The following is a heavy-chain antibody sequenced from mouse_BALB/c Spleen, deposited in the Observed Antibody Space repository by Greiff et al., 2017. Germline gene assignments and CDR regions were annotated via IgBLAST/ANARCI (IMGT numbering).Heavy chain of an antibody. CDR3: ARSYGNSFAY. D-gene: IGHD2-1*01. Sequence: QVHVKQSGAELARPGASVKLSCKASGYTFTSYWMQWVKQRPGQGLEWIGAIYPGDGDTRYTQKFKGKATLTADKSSSTAYMQLSSLASEDSAVYYCARSYGNSFAYWGQGTLVTVSA. V-gene: IGHV1-87*01. CDR2: IYPGDGDT. J-gene: IGHJ3*01. CDR1: GYTFTSYW.